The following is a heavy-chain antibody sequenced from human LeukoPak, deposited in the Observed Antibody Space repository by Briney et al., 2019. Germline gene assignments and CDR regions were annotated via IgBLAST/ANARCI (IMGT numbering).Heavy chain of an antibody. J-gene: IGHJ1*01. V-gene: IGHV1-18*01. CDR2: ISAYNGNT. D-gene: IGHD3-3*01. CDR1: GYTFTSYG. CDR3: ARVLYYDFWSGAASEYFQH. Sequence: ASVKVSCKASGYTFTSYGISWVRQAPGQGLEWMGWISAYNGNTNYAQKLQGRVTMTTDTSTSTAYMELSRLRSDDTAVYYCARVLYYDFWSGAASEYFQHWGQGTLVTVSS.